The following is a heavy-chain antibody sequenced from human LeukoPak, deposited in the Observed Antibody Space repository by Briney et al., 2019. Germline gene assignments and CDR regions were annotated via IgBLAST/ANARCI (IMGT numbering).Heavy chain of an antibody. J-gene: IGHJ6*02. D-gene: IGHD5-12*01. Sequence: GGSLRLSCAASGFTFSSYGMHWVRQAPCKGLEWVAVISYDGSNKYYADSVKGRFTISRDNSKNTLYLQMNSLRAEDTAVYYCAKDKGGSERYYYYGMDVWGQGTTVTVSS. CDR3: AKDKGGSERYYYYGMDV. V-gene: IGHV3-30*18. CDR2: ISYDGSNK. CDR1: GFTFSSYG.